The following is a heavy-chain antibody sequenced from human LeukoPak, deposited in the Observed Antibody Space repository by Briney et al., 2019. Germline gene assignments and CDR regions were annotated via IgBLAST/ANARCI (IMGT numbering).Heavy chain of an antibody. J-gene: IGHJ4*02. CDR1: GGTFNNSA. V-gene: IGHV1-2*02. D-gene: IGHD4-17*01. CDR2: IYPNSGGT. Sequence: ASVKVSCKTSGGTFNNSAISWVRQAPGQGLEWMGWIYPNSGGTNYAQKFQGRVTMTRDTSITTAYMELSRLRSDDTAIYYCARVRGYGDYPYDYWGQGTLVTVSS. CDR3: ARVRGYGDYPYDY.